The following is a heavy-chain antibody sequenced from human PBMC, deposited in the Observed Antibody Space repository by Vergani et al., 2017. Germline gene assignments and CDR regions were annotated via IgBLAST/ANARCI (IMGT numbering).Heavy chain of an antibody. J-gene: IGHJ4*02. Sequence: EVQLLESGGGLVQPGGSLRLSCAASGFTFSSYAMSWVRQAPGKGLEWVSAISGSGGSTYYADSVKGRFTISRDNSKNTLYLQMNSLRAEDTAVYYCARTYYDFWSGYEFDYWGQGTLVTVSS. D-gene: IGHD3-3*01. CDR2: ISGSGGST. CDR1: GFTFSSYA. V-gene: IGHV3-23*01. CDR3: ARTYYDFWSGYEFDY.